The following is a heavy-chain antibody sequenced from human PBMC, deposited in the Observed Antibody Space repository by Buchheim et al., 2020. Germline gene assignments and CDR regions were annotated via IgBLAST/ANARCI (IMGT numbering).Heavy chain of an antibody. CDR1: GGSISSGGYY. D-gene: IGHD1-26*01. CDR2: IYYSGST. V-gene: IGHV4-31*03. CDR3: ARDRDSGSYYLPRNWFDP. Sequence: QVQLQESGPGLVKPSQTLSLTCTVSGGSISSGGYYWSWIRQHPGKGLEWIGYIYYSGSTYYNPSLKGRVTISVDTAKNQFSLKLSSVTAADTAVYYCARDRDSGSYYLPRNWFDPWGQGTL. J-gene: IGHJ5*02.